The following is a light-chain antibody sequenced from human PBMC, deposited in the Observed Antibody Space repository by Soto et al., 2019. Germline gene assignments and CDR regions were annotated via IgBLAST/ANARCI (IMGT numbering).Light chain of an antibody. V-gene: IGLV2-14*01. CDR2: DVT. Sequence: QSALTQPASVSESPGQSITISCSGTSSDVGGYDYVSWYQQHPGKAPKLMIYDVTNRPSGVSNRFSGSKSGNTASLTISGLQAEDVADYYCSSYTSSSTLVFGGGTKLTVL. J-gene: IGLJ2*01. CDR1: SSDVGGYDY. CDR3: SSYTSSSTLV.